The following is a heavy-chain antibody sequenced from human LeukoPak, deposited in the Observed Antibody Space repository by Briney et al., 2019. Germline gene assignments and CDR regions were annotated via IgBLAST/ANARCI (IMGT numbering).Heavy chain of an antibody. CDR3: ARALRYYSDSSGYAFDY. CDR2: IIPIFGTA. V-gene: IGHV1-69*13. Sequence: ASVKVSCKASGGTFSSYAISWVRQAPGQGLEWMGGIIPIFGTANYAQKFQGRVTITADESTSTAYMELSSLRSEDTAVYYCARALRYYSDSSGYAFDYWGQGTLVTVSS. D-gene: IGHD3-22*01. J-gene: IGHJ4*02. CDR1: GGTFSSYA.